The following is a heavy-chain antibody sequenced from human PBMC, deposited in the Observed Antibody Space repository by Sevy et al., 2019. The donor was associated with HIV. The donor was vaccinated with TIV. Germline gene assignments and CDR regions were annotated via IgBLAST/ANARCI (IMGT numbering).Heavy chain of an antibody. D-gene: IGHD2-15*01. Sequence: GGSLRLSCAASGFTFSSYAMHRVRQAPGKGLEWVAVISYDGSNKYYADSVKGRFTISRDNSKNTLYLQMNSLRAEDTAVYYCARGIKEGGYYFDYWGQGTLVTVSS. CDR3: ARGIKEGGYYFDY. V-gene: IGHV3-30-3*01. CDR1: GFTFSSYA. J-gene: IGHJ4*02. CDR2: ISYDGSNK.